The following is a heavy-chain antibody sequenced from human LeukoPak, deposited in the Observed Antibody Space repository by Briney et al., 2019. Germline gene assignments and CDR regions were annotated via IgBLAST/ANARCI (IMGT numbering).Heavy chain of an antibody. J-gene: IGHJ3*02. CDR3: ARDASHIVVVTDAFDI. CDR1: GGTFSSYA. Sequence: SVKVSCKASGGTFSSYAISWVRQAPGQGLEWMGGIIPIFGTANYAQKFQGRVTITADKSTSTAYMELSSLRSEDTAVYYCARDASHIVVVTDAFDIWGQGTMVTVSS. V-gene: IGHV1-69*06. CDR2: IIPIFGTA. D-gene: IGHD2-21*02.